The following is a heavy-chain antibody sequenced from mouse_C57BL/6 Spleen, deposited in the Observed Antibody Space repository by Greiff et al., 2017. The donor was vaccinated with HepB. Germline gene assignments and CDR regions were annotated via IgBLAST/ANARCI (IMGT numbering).Heavy chain of an antibody. Sequence: VQLQQPGAELVKPGASVKMSCKASGYTFTSYWITWVKQRPGQGLEWIGDIYPGSGSTNYNEKFKSKATLPVDTSSSTAYMQLSSLTSEDSAVYYCARSYYDKRHAMDYWGQGTSVTGSS. CDR3: ARSYYDKRHAMDY. J-gene: IGHJ4*01. CDR2: IYPGSGST. D-gene: IGHD2-4*01. V-gene: IGHV1-55*01. CDR1: GYTFTSYW.